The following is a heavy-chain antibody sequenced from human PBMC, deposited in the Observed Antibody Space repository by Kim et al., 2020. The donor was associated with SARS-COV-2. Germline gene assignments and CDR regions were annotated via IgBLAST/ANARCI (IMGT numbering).Heavy chain of an antibody. V-gene: IGHV1-3*01. CDR2: INAGNGNT. CDR3: ARGEYYDFWSGYPDYYYYGMDV. J-gene: IGHJ6*02. Sequence: ASVKVSCKASGYTFTSYAMHWVRQAPGQRLEWMGWINAGNGNTKYSQKFQGRVTITRDTSASTAYMELSSLRSEDTAVYYCARGEYYDFWSGYPDYYYYGMDVWGQGTTVTVSS. D-gene: IGHD3-3*01. CDR1: GYTFTSYA.